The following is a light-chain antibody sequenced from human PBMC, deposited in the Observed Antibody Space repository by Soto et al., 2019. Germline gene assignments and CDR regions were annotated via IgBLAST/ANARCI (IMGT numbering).Light chain of an antibody. J-gene: IGLJ1*01. CDR3: QVWDISSDHYV. V-gene: IGLV3-21*04. Sequence: SYELTQPPSVSVAPGKTARITCGGDNIGTKSVHWYRQKPGQAPVLVIYYDSDRPSGIPERFSGSNSDNAATLTISRVEAGDEADYYCQVWDISSDHYVFGTGTKVTVL. CDR1: NIGTKS. CDR2: YDS.